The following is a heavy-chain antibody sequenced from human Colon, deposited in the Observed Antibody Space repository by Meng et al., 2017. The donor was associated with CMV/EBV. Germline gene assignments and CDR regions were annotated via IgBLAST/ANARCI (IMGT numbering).Heavy chain of an antibody. CDR1: GFRFNDFD. V-gene: IGHV3-23*01. CDR2: ISGSGLTT. Sequence: GGSLRLSCSASGFRFNDFDMTWVRQAPGKGLEWVSSISGSGLTTFYSDAVKGRFSISRDNSRNTLYLQINSLRADDTAVYYCASSIAKYYYGMDVWGQGTTVTVS. J-gene: IGHJ6*02. CDR3: ASSIAKYYYGMDV. D-gene: IGHD6-13*01.